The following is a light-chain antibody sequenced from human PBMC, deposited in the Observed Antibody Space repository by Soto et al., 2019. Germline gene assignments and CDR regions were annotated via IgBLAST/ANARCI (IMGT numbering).Light chain of an antibody. CDR3: QKYGSSPRT. J-gene: IGKJ1*01. CDR1: QSVSSSY. CDR2: GAS. V-gene: IGKV3-20*01. Sequence: EIVLTQSPGTLSLSPGERATLSCRASQSVSSSYLAWYQQKPGQAPRLLIYGASSRATGIPDRFSGSGSGTDFPLTISRLEPEDLAVYYCQKYGSSPRTFSKGINVEIK.